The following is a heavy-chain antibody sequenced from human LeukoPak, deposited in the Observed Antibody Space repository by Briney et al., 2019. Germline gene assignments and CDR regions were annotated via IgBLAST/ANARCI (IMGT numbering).Heavy chain of an antibody. CDR1: GGSISSYY. D-gene: IGHD3-22*01. CDR3: ARDYYDSSGYYYYYYGMDV. J-gene: IGHJ6*02. Sequence: SETLSLTCTVSGGSISSYYWSWIRQPPGKGLEWIGYIYYSGSTNYNPSLKSRVTISVDTYKNQFSLKLSSVTAADTAVYYCARDYYDSSGYYYYYYGMDVWGQGTTVTVSS. V-gene: IGHV4-59*12. CDR2: IYYSGST.